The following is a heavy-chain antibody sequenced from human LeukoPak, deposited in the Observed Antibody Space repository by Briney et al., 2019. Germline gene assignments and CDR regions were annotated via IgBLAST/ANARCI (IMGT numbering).Heavy chain of an antibody. Sequence: GGSLRLSCAASGFTVSSNYMSWVRQAPGKGLEWVSVIYSGVSTYYADSVKGRFTISRDNSKNTLYLQMNSLRAEDTAVYYCAGVTILGLFDYWGQGTLVTVSS. CDR2: IYSGVST. V-gene: IGHV3-66*01. CDR3: AGVTILGLFDY. CDR1: GFTVSSNY. J-gene: IGHJ4*02. D-gene: IGHD3-9*01.